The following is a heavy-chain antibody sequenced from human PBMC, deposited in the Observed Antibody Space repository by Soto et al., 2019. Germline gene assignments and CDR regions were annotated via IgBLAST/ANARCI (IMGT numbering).Heavy chain of an antibody. Sequence: HPGGSLRLSCAASGFTFSSYAMSWVRQAPGKGLEWVSAISGSGGSTYYADSVKGRFTISRDNSKNTLYLQMNSLRAEDTAVYYCAKDSSVWGQYYYDSSGLENAFDIWGQGTMVTVSS. J-gene: IGHJ3*02. D-gene: IGHD3-22*01. V-gene: IGHV3-23*01. CDR2: ISGSGGST. CDR3: AKDSSVWGQYYYDSSGLENAFDI. CDR1: GFTFSSYA.